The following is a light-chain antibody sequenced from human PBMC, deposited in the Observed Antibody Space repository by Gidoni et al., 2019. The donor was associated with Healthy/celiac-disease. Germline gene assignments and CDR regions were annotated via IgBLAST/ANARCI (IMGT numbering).Light chain of an antibody. J-gene: IGLJ1*01. CDR3: SSYTGSSTYV. CDR1: SSDVGGYNY. Sequence: QSALTQPASVSGSPGQSITIPCTGTSSDVGGYNYVSWYQQHPGKAHKLMIYEVSNRPSGVSNRFSGSKSGNTASLTIAGLQAEDEADYYCSSYTGSSTYVVGTATKVTVL. V-gene: IGLV2-14*01. CDR2: EVS.